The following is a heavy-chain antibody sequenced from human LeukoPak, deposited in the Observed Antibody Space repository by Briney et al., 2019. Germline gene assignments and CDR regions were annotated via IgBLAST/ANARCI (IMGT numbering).Heavy chain of an antibody. CDR2: IYSGGST. V-gene: IGHV3-53*01. J-gene: IGHJ5*02. Sequence: PGGSLRLSCAASGFTFSSDSMRWVRQAPGKGLEWVSVIYSGGSTYYADSVKGRFTISRDNSKNTLYLQMKSLRAEDTAVYYCARNPDYGGSGWFDPWGQGTLVTVSS. CDR1: GFTFSSDS. D-gene: IGHD4-23*01. CDR3: ARNPDYGGSGWFDP.